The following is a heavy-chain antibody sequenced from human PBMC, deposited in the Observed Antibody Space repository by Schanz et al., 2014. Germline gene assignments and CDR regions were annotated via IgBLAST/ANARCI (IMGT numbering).Heavy chain of an antibody. CDR1: GFTFSSYG. V-gene: IGHV3-33*06. CDR2: IWYDGNNK. CDR3: AKSGYCRSTSCYQYNYYGLDV. Sequence: QVQLVESGGGVVQPGRSLRLSCAASGFTFSSYGMHWVRQAPGKGLEWVAVIWYDGNNKFYADSVKGRFIISRDNSKNTLDLQMDSLRAEDTAVYYCAKSGYCRSTSCYQYNYYGLDVWGQGTTVTVSS. J-gene: IGHJ6*02. D-gene: IGHD2-2*03.